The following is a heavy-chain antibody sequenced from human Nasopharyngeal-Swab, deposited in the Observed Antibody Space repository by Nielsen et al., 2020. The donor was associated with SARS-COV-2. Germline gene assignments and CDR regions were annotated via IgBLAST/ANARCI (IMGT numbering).Heavy chain of an antibody. CDR3: ARLDRGMATIDWYFEL. V-gene: IGHV5-51*01. CDR1: GYSFTSYW. Sequence: GGSLRLSCKGSGYSFTSYWIGWVRQMPGKGLEWMGIIYPGDSDTRYSPSFQGQVTISADKSISTAYLQWSSLKASDTAMYYCARLDRGMATIDWYFELWGRGALVTVSS. CDR2: IYPGDSDT. J-gene: IGHJ2*01. D-gene: IGHD5-24*01.